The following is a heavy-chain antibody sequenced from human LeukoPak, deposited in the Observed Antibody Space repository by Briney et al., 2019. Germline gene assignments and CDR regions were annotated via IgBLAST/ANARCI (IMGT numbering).Heavy chain of an antibody. CDR3: ARGGDYGDYGHTIDY. Sequence: PSETLSLTCAVYGGSFSGYYWSWIRQPPGKGLEWIGEINHSGSTNYNPSLKSRVIISVDTSKNQFSLKLSSVTAADTAVYYCARGGDYGDYGHTIDYWGQGTLVTVSS. D-gene: IGHD4-17*01. CDR2: INHSGST. V-gene: IGHV4-34*01. J-gene: IGHJ4*02. CDR1: GGSFSGYY.